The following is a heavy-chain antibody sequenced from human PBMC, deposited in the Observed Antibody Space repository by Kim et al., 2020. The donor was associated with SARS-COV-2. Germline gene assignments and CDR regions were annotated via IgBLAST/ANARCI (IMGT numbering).Heavy chain of an antibody. J-gene: IGHJ6*02. CDR2: ISSNGGST. Sequence: GGSLRLSCSASGFTFSSYAMHWVRQAPGKGLEYVSAISSNGGSTYYADSVKGRFTISRDNSKNTLYLQMSSLRAEDTAVYYCVMDLKGSSISKEFNYYYYYGMDVWGQGTTVTVSS. D-gene: IGHD2-2*01. CDR1: GFTFSSYA. CDR3: VMDLKGSSISKEFNYYYYYGMDV. V-gene: IGHV3-64D*06.